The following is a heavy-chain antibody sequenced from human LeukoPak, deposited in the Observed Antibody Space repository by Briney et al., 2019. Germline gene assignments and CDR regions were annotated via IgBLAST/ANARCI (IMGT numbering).Heavy chain of an antibody. CDR3: ARGGGYYSIPFDY. D-gene: IGHD3-22*01. V-gene: IGHV1-69*17. J-gene: IGHJ4*02. CDR1: GGTFSSYA. CDR2: IIPIFGIA. Sequence: SVTVSCKASGGTFSSYAISWVRQAPGQGLEWMGRIIPIFGIANYAQKFQGRVTITADKSTSTAYMELSSLRSEDTAVYYCARGGGYYSIPFDYWGQGTLVTVSS.